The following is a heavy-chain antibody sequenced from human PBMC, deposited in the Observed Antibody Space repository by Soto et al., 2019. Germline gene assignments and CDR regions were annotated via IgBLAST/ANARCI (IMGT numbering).Heavy chain of an antibody. D-gene: IGHD6-19*01. Sequence: EVQLVESGGGLVHPGGSLSLSCAASGFTFSIYWMHWVRQPPGKGLVWVARISNGGTTTTYADSVKGRFTISRDDAKTTLYLQMNSLRADDTAVYYCARVKEVQWLVPFYPWGQGTLGTVSS. CDR3: ARVKEVQWLVPFYP. CDR1: GFTFSIYW. J-gene: IGHJ5*02. V-gene: IGHV3-74*01. CDR2: ISNGGTTT.